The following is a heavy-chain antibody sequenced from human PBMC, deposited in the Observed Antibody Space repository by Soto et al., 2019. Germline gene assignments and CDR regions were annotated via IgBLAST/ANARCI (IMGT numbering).Heavy chain of an antibody. J-gene: IGHJ6*02. D-gene: IGHD5-18*01. CDR2: IIPIFGTT. CDR3: ARLHSHGTYGMDV. V-gene: IGHV1-69*13. CDR1: GGSFTYT. Sequence: RASVKVSCKASGGSFTYTLSWVRQAPGQGLEWMGGIIPIFGTTNYAQKFQGRVTITADESTKTAYMELSTLRSEDTAVYYCARLHSHGTYGMDVWGQGTTVTVSS.